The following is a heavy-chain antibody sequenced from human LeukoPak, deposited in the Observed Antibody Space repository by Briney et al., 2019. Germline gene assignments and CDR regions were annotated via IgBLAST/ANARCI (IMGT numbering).Heavy chain of an antibody. D-gene: IGHD4-11*01. J-gene: IGHJ6*02. CDR2: ISSSSSYT. V-gene: IGHV3-11*06. CDR3: ARAPHYSNYGPYYYGMDV. Sequence: AGGSLRLSCAASGFTFSDYYMSWILQAPGKGLEWVSYISSSSSYTNYADSVKGRFTISRDNAKNSLYLQMNSLRAEDTAVYYCARAPHYSNYGPYYYGMDVWGQGTTVTVSS. CDR1: GFTFSDYY.